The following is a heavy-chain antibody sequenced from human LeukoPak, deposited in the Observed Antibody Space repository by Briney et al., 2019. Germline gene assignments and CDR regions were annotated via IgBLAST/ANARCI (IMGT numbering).Heavy chain of an antibody. CDR2: ISGSGGST. CDR3: AKAGGGILWFGELLDYYGMDV. V-gene: IGHV3-23*01. D-gene: IGHD3-10*01. CDR1: GFTFSSYA. Sequence: GGSLRLSCAASGFTFSSYAMSWVRQAPGKGLEWVSAISGSGGSTYHADSVKGRFTISRDNSKNTLYLQMNSLRAEDTAVYYCAKAGGGILWFGELLDYYGMDVWGKGTTVTVSS. J-gene: IGHJ6*04.